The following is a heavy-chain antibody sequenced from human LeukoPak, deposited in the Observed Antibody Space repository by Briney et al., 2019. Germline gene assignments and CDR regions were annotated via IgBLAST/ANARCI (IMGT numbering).Heavy chain of an antibody. D-gene: IGHD2-2*01. J-gene: IGHJ3*02. V-gene: IGHV1-2*04. CDR3: ARDLGYCSSTSCPRGDAFDI. CDR1: GYTFTGYY. CDR2: INPNSGGT. Sequence: GASVKVSCKASGYTFTGYYMHWVRQAPGQGLEWMGWINPNSGGTNYAQKFQGWVTMTRDTSISTAYMELGRLRSDDTAVYYCARDLGYCSSTSCPRGDAFDIWGQGTMVTVSS.